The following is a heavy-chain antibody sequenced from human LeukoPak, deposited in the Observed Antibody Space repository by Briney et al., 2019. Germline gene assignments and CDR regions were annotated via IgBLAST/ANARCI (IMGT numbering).Heavy chain of an antibody. V-gene: IGHV4-59*08. D-gene: IGHD3-22*01. CDR1: GGSISSYY. J-gene: IGHJ4*02. CDR3: ARYYYDSSGYFDY. CDR2: IYYSGST. Sequence: SETLSLTCTVSGGSISSYYWSWIRQPPGKGLEWMGYIYYSGSTNYNPSLKSRVTISVDTSKNQISLKLSSVTAADTAVYYCARYYYDSSGYFDYWGQGTLVTVSS.